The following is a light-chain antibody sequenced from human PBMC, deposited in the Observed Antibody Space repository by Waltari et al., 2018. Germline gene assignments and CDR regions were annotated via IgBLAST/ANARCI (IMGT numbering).Light chain of an antibody. J-gene: IGLJ3*02. V-gene: IGLV1-47*01. CDR3: AAWDDSLSVWV. CDR1: RSNIGNNY. Sequence: QSVLTQPPSASGTPGQRVTISCSGGRSNIGNNYVFWYQQFPGTAPKLLIYRIYQRPSGVPDRFSGSKSGTSASLASSGLRSEDEADYYCAAWDDSLSVWVFGGGTKLTIL. CDR2: RIY.